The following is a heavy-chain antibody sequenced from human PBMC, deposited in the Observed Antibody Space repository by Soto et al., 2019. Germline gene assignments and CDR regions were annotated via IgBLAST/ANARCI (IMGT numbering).Heavy chain of an antibody. CDR2: ISSSSSTI. CDR1: GFTFSSYS. J-gene: IGHJ3*02. V-gene: IGHV3-48*01. Sequence: GGSLRLSCAASGFTFSSYSMNWVRQAPGKGLEWVSYISSSSSTIYYADSVKGRFTISRDNAKNSLYLQMNSLRAEDTAVYYGARGSRSWSRSVDIWGQGTMVTISS. D-gene: IGHD6-13*01. CDR3: ARGSRSWSRSVDI.